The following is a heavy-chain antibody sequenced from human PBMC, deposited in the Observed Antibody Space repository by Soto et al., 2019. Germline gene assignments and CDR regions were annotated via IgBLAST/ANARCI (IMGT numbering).Heavy chain of an antibody. J-gene: IGHJ4*02. CDR2: INHSGST. CDR1: GGSFSGYY. D-gene: IGHD4-17*01. V-gene: IGHV4-34*01. CDR3: ARAYGDYNLFGAVYYFDY. Sequence: PSETLSLTCAVYGGSFSGYYWSWIRQPPGKGLEWIGEINHSGSTNHNPSLKSRVTISVDTSKNQFSLKLSSVTAADTAVYYCARAYGDYNLFGAVYYFDYWGQGTLVTVSS.